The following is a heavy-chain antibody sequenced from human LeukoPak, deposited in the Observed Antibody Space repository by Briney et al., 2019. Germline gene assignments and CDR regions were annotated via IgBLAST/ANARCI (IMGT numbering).Heavy chain of an antibody. Sequence: SETLSLTCTVSGGSISSSSYYWGWIRQPPGKGLEWIGSIYYSGSTYYNPSLKSRVTISVDTSKNQFSLKLSSVTAADTAVYYCARGPFYYMDVWGKGTTVTVSS. CDR2: IYYSGST. CDR3: ARGPFYYMDV. J-gene: IGHJ6*03. V-gene: IGHV4-39*07. CDR1: GGSISSSSYY.